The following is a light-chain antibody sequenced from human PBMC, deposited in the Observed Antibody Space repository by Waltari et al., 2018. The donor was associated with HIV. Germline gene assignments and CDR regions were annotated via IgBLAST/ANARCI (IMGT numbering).Light chain of an antibody. CDR1: SSDVGGSNY. CDR3: SSYAGSNNLV. CDR2: EVI. Sequence: ALTQPPSASGSPGQSFTISCTGTSSDVGGSNYVSWYQQHPGKAPQLTIYEVIKRPSGVPDRFSGSKSGTTASLTVSGLQAEDEADYYCSSYAGSNNLVFGGGTKLTVL. J-gene: IGLJ3*02. V-gene: IGLV2-8*01.